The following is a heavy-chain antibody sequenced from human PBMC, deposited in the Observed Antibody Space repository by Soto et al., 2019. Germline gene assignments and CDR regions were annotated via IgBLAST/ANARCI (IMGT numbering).Heavy chain of an antibody. CDR2: ISAYNGNT. CDR1: GYTFTSYG. V-gene: IGHV1-18*01. J-gene: IGHJ5*02. CDR3: ARYYDSSGYLNWFDP. Sequence: GASVKVSCKASGYTFTSYGISWVRQAPGQGLEWMGWISAYNGNTNYAQKLQGRVTMTTDTSTSTAYMELRSLRSDDTAVYYCARYYDSSGYLNWFDPWGQGTLVTVSS. D-gene: IGHD3-22*01.